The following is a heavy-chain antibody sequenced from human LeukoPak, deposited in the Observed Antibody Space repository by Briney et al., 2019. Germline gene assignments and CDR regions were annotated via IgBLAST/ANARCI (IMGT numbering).Heavy chain of an antibody. CDR2: IRDDGSNK. V-gene: IGHV3-30*02. D-gene: IGHD6-13*01. Sequence: PGGSLRLSCAASGFTFSTHGMHWVRQAPGKGLEWVAFIRDDGSNKYYADSVKGRFTISRDNSKNTLYLQMNSVRVEDTTVYYCAKGGSSSWFMDYWGQGTLVAVSS. CDR1: GFTFSTHG. J-gene: IGHJ4*02. CDR3: AKGGSSSWFMDY.